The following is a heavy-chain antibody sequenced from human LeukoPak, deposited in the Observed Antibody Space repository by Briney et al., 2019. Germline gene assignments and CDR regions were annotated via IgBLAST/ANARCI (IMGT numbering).Heavy chain of an antibody. CDR3: ARALSIAVPYYFDY. J-gene: IGHJ4*02. V-gene: IGHV1-69*13. CDR2: IIPIFGTA. D-gene: IGHD6-19*01. Sequence: ASVKVSCKASGGTFSSYAISWVRQAPGQGLEWMGGIIPIFGTANYAQKFRGRVTITADESTSTAYMELSSLRSEDTAVYYCARALSIAVPYYFDYWGQGTLVTVSS. CDR1: GGTFSSYA.